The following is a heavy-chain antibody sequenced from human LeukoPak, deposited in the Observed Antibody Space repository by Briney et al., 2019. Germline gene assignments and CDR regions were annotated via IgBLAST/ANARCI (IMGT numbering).Heavy chain of an antibody. D-gene: IGHD3-10*01. Sequence: SETLSLTCAVSGGSISSSNWWSWVRQPPGKGLEWIGEIYHSGSTNYNPSLKSRVTISVDTSKNQFSLKLSSVTAADTAVYYCARGGMGWFGEYNWFDPWGQGTLVTVSS. CDR1: GGSISSSNW. CDR2: IYHSGST. J-gene: IGHJ5*02. CDR3: ARGGMGWFGEYNWFDP. V-gene: IGHV4-4*02.